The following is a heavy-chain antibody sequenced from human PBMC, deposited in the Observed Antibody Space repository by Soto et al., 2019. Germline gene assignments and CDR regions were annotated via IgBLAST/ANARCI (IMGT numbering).Heavy chain of an antibody. Sequence: ASVKVSCKASGYTFIGYYMHWVRQAPGQGLEWMGWINPNSGVTNYEQKFQDWVTMTRDTSISTVYMELSRLRSDDTAVYYCARFYDFWSGYYSPDYYYYGMDVWGQGTTVTVSS. D-gene: IGHD3-3*01. V-gene: IGHV1-2*04. CDR2: INPNSGVT. J-gene: IGHJ6*02. CDR3: ARFYDFWSGYYSPDYYYYGMDV. CDR1: GYTFIGYY.